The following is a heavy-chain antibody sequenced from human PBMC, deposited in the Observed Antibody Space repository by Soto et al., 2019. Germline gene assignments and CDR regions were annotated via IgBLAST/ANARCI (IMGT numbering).Heavy chain of an antibody. CDR1: GGSFSGYY. D-gene: IGHD2-2*02. Sequence: SETLSLTCAVYGGSFSGYYWSWIRQPPGKGLEWIGEINHSGSTNYNPSLKSRVTISVDTSKNQFSLKLSSVTAADTAVYYCARRYTERGWSFDYWGQGTLVTVSS. V-gene: IGHV4-34*01. J-gene: IGHJ4*02. CDR3: ARRYTERGWSFDY. CDR2: INHSGST.